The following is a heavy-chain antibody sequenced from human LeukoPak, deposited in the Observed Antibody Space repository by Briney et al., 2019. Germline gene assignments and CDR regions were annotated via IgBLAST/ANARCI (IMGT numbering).Heavy chain of an antibody. CDR2: INPSGSST. D-gene: IGHD2-8*01. J-gene: IGHJ3*02. CDR3: AGGTTNTKGAFDM. CDR1: GYTFTNDD. V-gene: IGHV1-46*04. Sequence: ASVKVSCKASGYTFTNDDIHWVRPAPGQRLEWMARINPSGSSTRYAQKLQGRVSMTRDTAKSTVYMELSSLRSEDTAVYYCAGGTTNTKGAFDMWGQGTMVTVSS.